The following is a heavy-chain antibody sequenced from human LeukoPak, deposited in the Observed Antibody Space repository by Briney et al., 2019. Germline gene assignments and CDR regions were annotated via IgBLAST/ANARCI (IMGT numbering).Heavy chain of an antibody. V-gene: IGHV4-39*01. CDR2: IFYGGNT. J-gene: IGHJ5*02. CDR1: GGSISSSDNY. Sequence: SETLSLTCSVSGGSISSSDNYWGWIRQPPGKGLEWIGSIFYGGNTFYSPSLRSRVSISVVTSKNHCSLRLNSVTAADTAVYFCARHTLVTSISTYNWFDPWGQGTLVTVSS. CDR3: ARHTLVTSISTYNWFDP. D-gene: IGHD2-21*02.